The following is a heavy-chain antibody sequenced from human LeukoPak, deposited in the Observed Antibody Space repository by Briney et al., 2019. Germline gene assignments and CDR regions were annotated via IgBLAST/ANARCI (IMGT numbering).Heavy chain of an antibody. CDR2: IYYSGST. CDR3: ARDRSYYPPYYYMDV. J-gene: IGHJ6*03. V-gene: IGHV4-59*01. D-gene: IGHD3-10*01. Sequence: SETLSLTCAVSGGSMSSYYWGWIRQPPGKGLEWIGYIYYSGSTNYNPSLKSRVTISVDSSKNQFSLELSSVTAADTAVYYCARDRSYYPPYYYMDVWGKGTTVTVSS. CDR1: GGSMSSYY.